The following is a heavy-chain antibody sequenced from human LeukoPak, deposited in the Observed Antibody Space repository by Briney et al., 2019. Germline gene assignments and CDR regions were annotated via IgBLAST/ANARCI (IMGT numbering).Heavy chain of an antibody. Sequence: SETLSLTCAVYGGSFSGYYWSWIRQPPGMGLEWIGEINHSGSTNHNPSLKSRVTISVDTSKNQFSLKLSSVTAADTAVYYCAKSDGYGLIDYWGQGTLVTVSS. CDR2: INHSGST. J-gene: IGHJ4*01. CDR3: AKSDGYGLIDY. CDR1: GGSFSGYY. V-gene: IGHV4-34*01. D-gene: IGHD2-21*02.